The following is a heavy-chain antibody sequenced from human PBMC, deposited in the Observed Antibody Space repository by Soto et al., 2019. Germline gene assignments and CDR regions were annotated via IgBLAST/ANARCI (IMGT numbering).Heavy chain of an antibody. D-gene: IGHD3-22*01. Sequence: GGSLRLSCAASGFTFSSYAMSWVRQAPGKGLEWVSSISSSSSYIYYADSVKGRFTISRDNAKNSLYLQMNSLRAEDTAVYYCARDRGYYDSPFDYWGQGTLVTVSS. CDR3: ARDRGYYDSPFDY. CDR1: GFTFSSYA. V-gene: IGHV3-21*01. CDR2: ISSSSSYI. J-gene: IGHJ4*02.